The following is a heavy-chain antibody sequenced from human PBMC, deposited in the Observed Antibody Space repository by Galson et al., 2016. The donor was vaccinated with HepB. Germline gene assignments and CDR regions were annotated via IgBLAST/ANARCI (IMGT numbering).Heavy chain of an antibody. CDR2: ISSSSAFI. J-gene: IGHJ4*02. CDR3: ARGTAMANGDFEH. CDR1: GFPFSRYG. Sequence: SLRLSCAASGFPFSRYGMNWVRQAPGKGLEWVSSISSSSAFIYYADSLKGRFTISRDSSKNTLYLQMNSLRVEDTAVYYCARGTAMANGDFEHWGQGTLVTVSS. D-gene: IGHD5-18*01. V-gene: IGHV3-21*01.